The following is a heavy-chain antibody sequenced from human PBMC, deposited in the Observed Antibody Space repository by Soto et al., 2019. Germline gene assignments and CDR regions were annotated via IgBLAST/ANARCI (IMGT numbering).Heavy chain of an antibody. V-gene: IGHV3-23*01. J-gene: IGHJ4*02. Sequence: EVQLLESGGGLVQPGGSLRLSCAASAFTFSSYAMSWVRQAPGKGLEWVSAISASGGSTYYADSVKGRFTISRDSSENTLYLQMSSLRADDTAVYYCAKGSGNSVYNFDNWGQGTLFTVSS. D-gene: IGHD1-26*01. CDR1: AFTFSSYA. CDR2: ISASGGST. CDR3: AKGSGNSVYNFDN.